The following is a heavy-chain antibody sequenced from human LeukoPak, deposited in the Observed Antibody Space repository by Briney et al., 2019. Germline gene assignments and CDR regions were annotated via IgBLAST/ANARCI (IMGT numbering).Heavy chain of an antibody. Sequence: GGSLRLSCAASGFTFSSYEMNWVRQAPGKGLEWVAFIRYDGSNKYYADSVKGRFTISRDNSKNTLYLQMNSLRAEDTAVYYCAKDDYGESPPIDYWGQGTLVTVSS. V-gene: IGHV3-30*02. CDR2: IRYDGSNK. D-gene: IGHD4-17*01. CDR1: GFTFSSYE. CDR3: AKDDYGESPPIDY. J-gene: IGHJ4*02.